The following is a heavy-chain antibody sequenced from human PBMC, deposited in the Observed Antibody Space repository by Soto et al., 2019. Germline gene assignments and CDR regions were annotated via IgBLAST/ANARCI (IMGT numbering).Heavy chain of an antibody. CDR2: ISGSGGST. V-gene: IGHV3-23*01. CDR3: AKEVVGLRFLEWLSHDAFDI. Sequence: PGGSLRLSCAASGFTFSSYAMSWVRQAPGKGLEWVSAISGSGGSTYYADSVKGRFTISRDNSKNTLYLQMNSLRAEDTAVYYCAKEVVGLRFLEWLSHDAFDIWGQGTMVTVS. J-gene: IGHJ3*02. D-gene: IGHD3-3*01. CDR1: GFTFSSYA.